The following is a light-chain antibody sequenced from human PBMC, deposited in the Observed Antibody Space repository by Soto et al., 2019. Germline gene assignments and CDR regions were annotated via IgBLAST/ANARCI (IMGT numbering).Light chain of an antibody. CDR1: QSVSGNY. J-gene: IGKJ5*01. CDR2: GAS. CDR3: QQYGSSSIT. Sequence: EFVFTPSPGTPSLSPGGRTTPSCWARQSVSGNYLAWYQHKPGQAPRLLVYGASTRATGIPDRFSGGGSGTDFTLTISRLEPEDFAVYYCQQYGSSSITFGQGTRLEIK. V-gene: IGKV3-20*01.